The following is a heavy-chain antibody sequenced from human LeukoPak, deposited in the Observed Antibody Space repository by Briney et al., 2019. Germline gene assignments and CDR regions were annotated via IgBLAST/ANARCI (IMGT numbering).Heavy chain of an antibody. CDR2: INHSGST. CDR1: GGSFSGYY. V-gene: IGHV4-34*01. Sequence: SETLSLTCAVYGGSFSGYYWSWIRQPPGKGQEWIGEINHSGSTNYNPSLKSRVTISVDRSKNQFSLKLSSVTAADTAVYYCARGFMETGMDVWGQGTTVTVSS. J-gene: IGHJ6*02. CDR3: ARGFMETGMDV. D-gene: IGHD1-1*01.